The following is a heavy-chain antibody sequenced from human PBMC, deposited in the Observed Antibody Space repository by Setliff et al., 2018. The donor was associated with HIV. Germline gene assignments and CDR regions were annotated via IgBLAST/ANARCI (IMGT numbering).Heavy chain of an antibody. CDR1: GYTFINNY. J-gene: IGHJ4*02. V-gene: IGHV1-46*01. Sequence: ASVKVSCKASGYTFINNYIHWVRQAPGQGLEWMGLINPTGDITFYPQKFQARVTMTRDTSTSTVYLELRSLRSEDTAVYYCARGIPRGTVFGVVGYFDYWGQGTPVTVSS. CDR2: INPTGDIT. D-gene: IGHD3-3*01. CDR3: ARGIPRGTVFGVVGYFDY.